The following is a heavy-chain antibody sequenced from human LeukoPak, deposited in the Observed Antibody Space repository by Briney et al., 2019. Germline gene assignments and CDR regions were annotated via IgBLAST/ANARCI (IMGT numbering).Heavy chain of an antibody. CDR2: IFTSGTTV. CDR3: ARILGFTLDY. D-gene: IGHD3-10*01. CDR1: GFTFSADS. J-gene: IGHJ4*02. V-gene: IGHV3-48*02. Sequence: PGGSLRLSCAASGFTFSADSMNWVRQAPGKGLEWVSYIFTSGTTVSYADSVKGRFTISRDNAKNSLYLQMNSLRDEDTAVYYCARILGFTLDYWGQGTLVTVSS.